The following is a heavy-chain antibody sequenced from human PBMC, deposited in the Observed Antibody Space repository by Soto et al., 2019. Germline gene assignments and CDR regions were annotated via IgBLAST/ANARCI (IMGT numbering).Heavy chain of an antibody. CDR1: GFTFDAYG. V-gene: IGHV3-33*01. CDR2: VWSNGNLK. J-gene: IGHJ4*02. D-gene: IGHD1-1*01. Sequence: QVQLVESGGGVVQSGGSLRLSCAASGFTFDAYGFHWVRQAPGKGLEWVAVVWSNGNLKYYADSVKGRFTISRDSSKSALNLQMNSLRADDTDVYYCARIQLDTIMALDYWGQGTLVTVSS. CDR3: ARIQLDTIMALDY.